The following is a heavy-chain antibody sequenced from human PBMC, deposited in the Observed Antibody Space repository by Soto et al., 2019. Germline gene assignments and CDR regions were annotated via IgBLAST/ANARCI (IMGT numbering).Heavy chain of an antibody. J-gene: IGHJ4*02. V-gene: IGHV3-33*01. CDR3: ARDSLGVPTDFDY. CDR2: MWANGNK. Sequence: QVQLVKSGGGVVQPGRSLTLSCAASGFSFSTYGMHWIRQAPGKGLEWVAVMWANGNKNYADSVKGRFTISRDTSQNILFLQMDSLRAEDTAVYYCARDSLGVPTDFDYWGQGTLVTVSS. D-gene: IGHD2-8*01. CDR1: GFSFSTYG.